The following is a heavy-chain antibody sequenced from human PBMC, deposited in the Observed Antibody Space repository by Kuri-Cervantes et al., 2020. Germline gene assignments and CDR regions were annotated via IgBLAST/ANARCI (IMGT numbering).Heavy chain of an antibody. CDR3: ARGYCTNGVCRHWYFDL. D-gene: IGHD2-8*01. CDR1: GFTFSSYG. V-gene: IGHV3-30*03. CDR2: ISYDGSNK. J-gene: IGHJ2*01. Sequence: GGSLRLSCAASGFTFSSYGMHWVRQAPGKGLEWVAVISYDGSNKYYADSVKGRFTISRDNAKNSLYLQMNSLRAEDTAVYYCARGYCTNGVCRHWYFDLWGRGTLVTVSS.